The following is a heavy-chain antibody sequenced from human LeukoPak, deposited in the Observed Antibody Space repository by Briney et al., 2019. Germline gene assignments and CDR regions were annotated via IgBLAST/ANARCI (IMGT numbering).Heavy chain of an antibody. V-gene: IGHV5-51*01. CDR3: ARHGEHKIMNWFDP. Sequence: PGVGLQIYCTVSGLGSTTLCIACVGQVTGQGLEWRGLIYAGDSDTRYSPSIQGQVTISADKSNSTAYLQRSSLKASDTAMYYCARHGEHKIMNWFDPWGQGTLVTVTS. CDR2: IYAGDSDT. J-gene: IGHJ5*02. CDR1: GLGSTTLC. D-gene: IGHD1-26*01.